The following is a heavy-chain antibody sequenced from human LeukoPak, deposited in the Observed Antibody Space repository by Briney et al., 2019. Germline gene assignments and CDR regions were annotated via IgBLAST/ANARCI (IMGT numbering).Heavy chain of an antibody. D-gene: IGHD2-21*02. Sequence: PGGSLRLSCAASGFTFSSYGMHWVRQAPGKGLEWVAVISYDGSNKYYADSVKGRFTISRDNSKNTLYLQMNSLRAEDTAVYYCAKDSVAHIVVVTNYFDYWGQGTLVTVSS. CDR1: GFTFSSYG. J-gene: IGHJ4*02. V-gene: IGHV3-30*18. CDR2: ISYDGSNK. CDR3: AKDSVAHIVVVTNYFDY.